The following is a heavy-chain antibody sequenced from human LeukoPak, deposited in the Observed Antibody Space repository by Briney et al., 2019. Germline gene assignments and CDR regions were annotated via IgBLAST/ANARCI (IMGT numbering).Heavy chain of an antibody. CDR1: GGSISSGSYY. V-gene: IGHV4-61*02. J-gene: IGHJ4*02. CDR2: IYTSGST. D-gene: IGHD6-13*01. CDR3: ASGYGGIAAAGHLLDDY. Sequence: SQTLSLTCTVSGGSISSGSYYWSWIRQPAGKGLEWIGRIYTSGSTNYNPSLKSRVIISVDTSKNQFSLKLSSVTAADTAVYYCASGYGGIAAAGHLLDDYWGQGTLVTVSS.